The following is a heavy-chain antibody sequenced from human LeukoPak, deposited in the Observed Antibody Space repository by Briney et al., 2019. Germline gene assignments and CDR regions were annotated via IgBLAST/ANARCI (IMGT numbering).Heavy chain of an antibody. V-gene: IGHV3-21*04. CDR1: GFTFSSYS. D-gene: IGHD2-2*01. Sequence: GGSLRLSCAASGFTFSSYSMNWVRQAPGKGLAWVSSISSSSSYIYYADSVKGRFTISRDNAKNSLYLQMNSLRAEDTAVYYCARAPKEGYCSSTSCYYYYYGMDVWGQGTTVTVSS. CDR3: ARAPKEGYCSSTSCYYYYYGMDV. CDR2: ISSSSSYI. J-gene: IGHJ6*02.